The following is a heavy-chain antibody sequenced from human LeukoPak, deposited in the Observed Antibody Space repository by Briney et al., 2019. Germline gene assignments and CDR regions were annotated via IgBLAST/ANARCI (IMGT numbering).Heavy chain of an antibody. CDR2: IWHDGSVE. Sequence: QPRRSLRISSAASGFMFSRLGMQCVRQPPAEGLEWVAMIWHDGSVEEYAASVKGRFTISRDNSQNTLYLQMKSLRDDDAAVYYCAKEWDQVRGYLDAWGKGTTVTVSS. D-gene: IGHD1-26*01. CDR3: AKEWDQVRGYLDA. CDR1: GFMFSRLG. J-gene: IGHJ6*03. V-gene: IGHV3-33*06.